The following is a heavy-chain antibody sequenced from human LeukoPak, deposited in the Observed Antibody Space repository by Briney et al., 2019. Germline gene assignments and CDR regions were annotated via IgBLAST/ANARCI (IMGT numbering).Heavy chain of an antibody. V-gene: IGHV5-51*01. CDR2: IYPGDSDI. Sequence: GESLKISFKGSGXTFTSYWIAWVRQLPGKGLEWMGIIYPGDSDIRYSPSFQGQVTISADKSISTAYLQWGSLKASDTAMYYCATGGTWFDPWGQGTLVTVSS. J-gene: IGHJ5*02. CDR3: ATGGTWFDP. D-gene: IGHD3-16*01. CDR1: GXTFTSYW.